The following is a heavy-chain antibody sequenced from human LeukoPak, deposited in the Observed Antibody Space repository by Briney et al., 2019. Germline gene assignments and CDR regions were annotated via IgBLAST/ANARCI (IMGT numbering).Heavy chain of an antibody. V-gene: IGHV3-9*01. CDR3: ARDRRGPGTYYNYYFYYMDV. J-gene: IGHJ6*03. CDR1: GFTFDDCA. Sequence: GGSLRLSCAASGFTFDDCAMHWVRQPPGKGLEWVSGISWNSGSIAYADSVRGRFTISRDSAKNSLYLQMNSLRAEDTAVYYCARDRRGPGTYYNYYFYYMDVWGKGTTVTVSS. D-gene: IGHD3-10*01. CDR2: ISWNSGSI.